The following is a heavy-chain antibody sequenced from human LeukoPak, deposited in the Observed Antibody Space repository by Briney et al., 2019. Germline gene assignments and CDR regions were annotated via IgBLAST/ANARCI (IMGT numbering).Heavy chain of an antibody. Sequence: GGSLRLSCAASGFTFSSYAMSWVRQAPGKGLEWVSAISGSGGSTYYADSVKGRFTISRDNSKNTLYLQMNSLKTEDTAVYYCTTDGYSSSWHYYYGMDVWGQGTTVTVSS. CDR2: ISGSGGST. V-gene: IGHV3-23*01. J-gene: IGHJ6*02. CDR3: TTDGYSSSWHYYYGMDV. CDR1: GFTFSSYA. D-gene: IGHD6-13*01.